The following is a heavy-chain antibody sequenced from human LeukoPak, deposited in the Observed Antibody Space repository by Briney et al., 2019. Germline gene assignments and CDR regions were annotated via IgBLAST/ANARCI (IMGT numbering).Heavy chain of an antibody. Sequence: SETLSLTCTVSGGSISTYYWSWGRQPTGKGLEWIGYIDYSGGTNYNPSLKSRVTISVDTSKSQFSLQLSSVTAADTAVYYCARTYSLAAGLDPWGQGTLVTVSS. J-gene: IGHJ5*02. CDR2: IDYSGGT. D-gene: IGHD6-13*01. CDR3: ARTYSLAAGLDP. CDR1: GGSISTYY. V-gene: IGHV4-59*01.